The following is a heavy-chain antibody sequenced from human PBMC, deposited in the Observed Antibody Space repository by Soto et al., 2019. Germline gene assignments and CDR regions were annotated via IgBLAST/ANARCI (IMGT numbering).Heavy chain of an antibody. CDR3: ARDPVVRGVIGDYYYYGMDV. J-gene: IGHJ6*02. V-gene: IGHV3-33*01. CDR1: GFIFSGYG. CDR2: IWYDGSNK. D-gene: IGHD3-10*01. Sequence: GGSLRLSCAASGFIFSGYGMHWVRQAPGKGLEWVAVIWYDGSNKYYADSVKGRFTISRDNSKNTLYLQMNSLRAEDTAVYYCARDPVVRGVIGDYYYYGMDVWGQGTTVTVSS.